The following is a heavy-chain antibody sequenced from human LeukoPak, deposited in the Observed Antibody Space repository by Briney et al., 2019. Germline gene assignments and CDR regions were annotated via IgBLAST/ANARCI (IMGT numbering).Heavy chain of an antibody. Sequence: GASVKVSCKASGYTFTNYAMHWVRQAPGQRLEWMGWINSGNGNTKYSQEFQGRVTITRDTSASTAYMELSSLRSEDMAVYYCAAAWSGYSYDAFDIWGQGTMVTVSS. CDR2: INSGNGNT. CDR1: GYTFTNYA. CDR3: AAAWSGYSYDAFDI. J-gene: IGHJ3*02. D-gene: IGHD3-3*01. V-gene: IGHV1-3*03.